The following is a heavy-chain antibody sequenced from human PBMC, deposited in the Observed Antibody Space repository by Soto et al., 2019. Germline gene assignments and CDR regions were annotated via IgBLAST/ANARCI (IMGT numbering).Heavy chain of an antibody. CDR1: GFTDYY. CDR3: ARPYYYDSPRYYRKPDAFDI. CDR2: INPNSGGT. V-gene: IGHV1-2*02. J-gene: IGHJ3*02. Sequence: ASVKVSCKASGFTDYYVHWVRQAPGQGLEWMGWINPNSGGTDYAQKFQGRVTMTRDTSISTAYMELSRLRSDDTAVYYCARPYYYDSPRYYRKPDAFDIWGQGTMVPV. D-gene: IGHD3-22*01.